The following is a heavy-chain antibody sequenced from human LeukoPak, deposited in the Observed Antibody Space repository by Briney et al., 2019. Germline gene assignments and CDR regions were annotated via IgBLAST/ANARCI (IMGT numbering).Heavy chain of an antibody. D-gene: IGHD1-26*01. CDR3: VRSGDHLQTGFDP. J-gene: IGHJ5*02. V-gene: IGHV4-39*07. CDR2: IHYTGTTT. Sequence: SETLSLTCAVSGGSISSSPYYWGWIRQPPGKGLEWIGSIHYTGTTTYYSPSLKSRVTVSLDTSRNQFSLFLGSMSAADTAIYYCVRSGDHLQTGFDPWGQGTLVTVAS. CDR1: GGSISSSPYY.